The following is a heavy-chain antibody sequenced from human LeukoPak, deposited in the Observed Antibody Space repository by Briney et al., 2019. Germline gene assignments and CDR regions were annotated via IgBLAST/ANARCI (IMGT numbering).Heavy chain of an antibody. CDR1: GFTFSTYA. Sequence: GGSLRLSCAASGFTFSTYAMSWVRQAPGKGLEWVSHISSVGDNIYYADSVKGRFTISRDNSKNTLYLQMNSLRAEDTAVYYYARGLYDYDSGSYYSDYWGQGTLVTVSS. D-gene: IGHD3-10*01. CDR2: ISSVGDNI. V-gene: IGHV3-23*01. J-gene: IGHJ4*02. CDR3: ARGLYDYDSGSYYSDY.